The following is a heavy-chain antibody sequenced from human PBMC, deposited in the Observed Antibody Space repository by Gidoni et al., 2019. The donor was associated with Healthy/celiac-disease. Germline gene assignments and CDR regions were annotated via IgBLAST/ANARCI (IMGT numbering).Heavy chain of an antibody. CDR3: AKDARGACGWFGELCLLFDY. CDR1: GFTFSSYG. CDR2: ISYDGSNK. V-gene: IGHV3-30*18. Sequence: QVQLVESGGGVVQPGRSLRLSCAASGFTFSSYGMHWVRQAPGKGLEWVAVISYDGSNKYYADSVKGRFTISRDNSKNTLYLQMNSLRAEDTAVYYCAKDARGACGWFGELCLLFDYWGQGTLVTVSS. J-gene: IGHJ4*02. D-gene: IGHD3-10*01.